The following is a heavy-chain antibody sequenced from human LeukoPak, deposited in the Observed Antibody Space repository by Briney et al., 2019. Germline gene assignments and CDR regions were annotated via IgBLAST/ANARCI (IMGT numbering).Heavy chain of an antibody. D-gene: IGHD2-21*02. CDR3: ATGAVCTGNCYSGQINY. J-gene: IGHJ4*02. V-gene: IGHV3-15*01. CDR1: GFTFSSYE. Sequence: GGSLRLSCAASGFTFSSYEMNWVRQAPGKGLEWVGRIKTTTDGGTTDYAAPVKGRFTISRDDPKNTLYLQMNSLKTEDTAVYFCATGAVCTGNCYSGQINYWGQGTLVTVSS. CDR2: IKTTTDGGTT.